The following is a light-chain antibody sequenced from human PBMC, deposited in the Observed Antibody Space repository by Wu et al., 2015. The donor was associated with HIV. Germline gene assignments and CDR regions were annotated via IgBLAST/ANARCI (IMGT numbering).Light chain of an antibody. CDR3: QQYGRSPWT. J-gene: IGKJ1*01. CDR1: QSVSSNY. Sequence: EIVLTQSPGTLSLSPGERVTLSFRASQSVSSNYLAWYQQKPGQAPRLLIYGASNRATGVPDRFSGSGSGTDFTLTISRLEPEDFAVYYCQQYGRSPWTFGQGTKVEIK. CDR2: GAS. V-gene: IGKV3-20*01.